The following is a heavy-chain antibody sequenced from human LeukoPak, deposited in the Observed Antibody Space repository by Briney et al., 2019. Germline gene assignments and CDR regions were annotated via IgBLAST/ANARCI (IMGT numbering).Heavy chain of an antibody. J-gene: IGHJ3*02. CDR3: ARDRDYVWGSYRYHAFDI. CDR1: GGSISSSNW. Sequence: PSETLSLTCAVSGGSISSSNWWSWVRQPPGKGLEWIGEIYHSGSTNYNPSLKSRVTISVDKSKNQFSLKLSSVTAADTAVYYCARDRDYVWGSYRYHAFDIWGQGTMVTVSS. V-gene: IGHV4-4*02. CDR2: IYHSGST. D-gene: IGHD3-16*02.